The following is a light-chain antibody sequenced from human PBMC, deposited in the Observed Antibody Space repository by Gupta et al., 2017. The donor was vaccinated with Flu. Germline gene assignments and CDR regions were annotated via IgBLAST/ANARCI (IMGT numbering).Light chain of an antibody. Sequence: PSPLSASTGDRVIVTCRASQSVVQWVAWFQQKPGRAPKLLIYKASSLESGVPSRFSGSGSGTEFNLTITSLQPDDFATYYCQQSSSYPWTFGQGTRVEIK. CDR1: QSVVQW. CDR3: QQSSSYPWT. CDR2: KAS. J-gene: IGKJ1*01. V-gene: IGKV1-5*03.